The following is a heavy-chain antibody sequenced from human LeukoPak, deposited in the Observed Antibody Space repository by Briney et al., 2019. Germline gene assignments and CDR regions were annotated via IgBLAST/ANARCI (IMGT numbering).Heavy chain of an antibody. CDR2: INAGNGNT. D-gene: IGHD3-22*01. CDR1: GYTFTSYA. V-gene: IGHV1-3*01. Sequence: ASVKVSCKASGYTFTSYAMHWVRQAPGQRLEWMGWINAGNGNTKYSQKFQGRVTITWDTSASTAYMELSSLRSEDTAVYYCARYYYDSSGYYPPYGMDVWGQGTTVTVSS. J-gene: IGHJ6*02. CDR3: ARYYYDSSGYYPPYGMDV.